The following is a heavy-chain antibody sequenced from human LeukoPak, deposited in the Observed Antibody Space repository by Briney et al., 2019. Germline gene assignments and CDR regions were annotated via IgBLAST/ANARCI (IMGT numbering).Heavy chain of an antibody. D-gene: IGHD3-3*01. V-gene: IGHV3-15*01. Sequence: GGSLRLSCAVSGLTFSRYAMSWVRQAPGKGLEWVGRIKSKTDGGTTDYAAPVKGRFTISRDDSKNTLYLQMNSLKTEDTAVYYCTTDSLSHYDFWSGYFLVDYWGQGTLVTVSS. CDR2: IKSKTDGGTT. J-gene: IGHJ4*02. CDR3: TTDSLSHYDFWSGYFLVDY. CDR1: GLTFSRYA.